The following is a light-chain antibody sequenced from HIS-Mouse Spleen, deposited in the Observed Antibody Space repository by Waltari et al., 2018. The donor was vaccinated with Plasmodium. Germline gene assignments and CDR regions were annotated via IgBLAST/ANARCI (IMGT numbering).Light chain of an antibody. CDR3: QQYNNWSFT. V-gene: IGKV3-15*01. J-gene: IGKJ3*01. CDR1: QSVSIN. CDR2: GAS. Sequence: EIVMTQSPATLSVSPGERATLSCRASQSVSINLAWDQQKPGQAPRLLIYGASTSATGIPARFSGSGAGTEFTLTISSLQSEDFAVYYCQQYNNWSFTFGPGTKVDIK.